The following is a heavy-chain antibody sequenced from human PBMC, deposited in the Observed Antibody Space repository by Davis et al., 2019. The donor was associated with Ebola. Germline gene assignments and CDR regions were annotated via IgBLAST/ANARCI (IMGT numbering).Heavy chain of an antibody. CDR1: GYSFPGYY. CDR2: IIPIFGTA. J-gene: IGHJ4*02. D-gene: IGHD1-26*01. V-gene: IGHV1-69*13. CDR3: AKMPEYSGSYYD. Sequence: SVKVSCKASGYSFPGYYMHWVRQAPGQGLEWMGGIIPIFGTANYAQKFQGRVTITADESTSTAYMELSSLRSEDTAVYYCAKMPEYSGSYYDWGQGNLVTVSS.